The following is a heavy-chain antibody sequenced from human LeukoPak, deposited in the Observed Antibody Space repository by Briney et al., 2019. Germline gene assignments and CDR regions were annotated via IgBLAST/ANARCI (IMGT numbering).Heavy chain of an antibody. D-gene: IGHD1-26*01. Sequence: SVKVSCKASGGTFSSYAISWVRQAPGQGLEWMGGIIPIFGTANYAQKFQGRVTITADESTSTAYMELSSLRSEDTAVYYCAFTLSEYYYYYGMDVWGQGTTVTVSS. CDR3: AFTLSEYYYYYGMDV. J-gene: IGHJ6*02. V-gene: IGHV1-69*13. CDR2: IIPIFGTA. CDR1: GGTFSSYA.